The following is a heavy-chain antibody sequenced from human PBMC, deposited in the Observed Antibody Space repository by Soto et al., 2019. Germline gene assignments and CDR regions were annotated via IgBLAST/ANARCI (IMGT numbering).Heavy chain of an antibody. CDR2: INHSGST. Sequence: SGTLSLAGAVCGGSFSGYDWSWSRQPPGKGLEGIGEINHSGSTNYNPCLKSRVTLSVDTSNNQLPLKLSSVTAADTPAYYGARVWRLRYHYYYYAMDVWGQGTTVNVSS. CDR3: ARVWRLRYHYYYYAMDV. V-gene: IGHV4-34*01. J-gene: IGHJ6*01. CDR1: GGSFSGYD. D-gene: IGHD5-12*01.